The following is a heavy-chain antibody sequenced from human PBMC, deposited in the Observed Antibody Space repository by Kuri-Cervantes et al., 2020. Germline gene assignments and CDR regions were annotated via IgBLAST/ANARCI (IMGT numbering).Heavy chain of an antibody. CDR2: ISWNSGSI. CDR1: GFTFDDYA. CDR3: ARRDYYYGMDV. Sequence: GGSLRLSCAASGFTFDDYAMHWVRQTPGKGLEWVSGISWNSGSIGYADSVKGRFTMSRDNAKNSLYLQMNSLRAEDTAVYYCARRDYYYGMDVWGQGTTVTVSS. J-gene: IGHJ6*02. V-gene: IGHV3-9*01.